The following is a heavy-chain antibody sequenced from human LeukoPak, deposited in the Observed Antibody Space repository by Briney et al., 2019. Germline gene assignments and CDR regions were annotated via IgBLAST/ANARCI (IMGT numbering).Heavy chain of an antibody. D-gene: IGHD1-1*01. CDR3: AKTGMLRRVGYLDV. J-gene: IGHJ6*04. CDR1: GFIFSDYG. V-gene: IGHV3-30*18. CDR2: IAYDGNNT. Sequence: GGSLRLSCVASGFIFSDYGIQWVRQAPGKGLEWVAVIAYDGNNTYYGDSVRGRFSISRDNSKKMVYLEMNSLRVEDTAVYYCAKTGMLRRVGYLDVWGKGTAVIVSS.